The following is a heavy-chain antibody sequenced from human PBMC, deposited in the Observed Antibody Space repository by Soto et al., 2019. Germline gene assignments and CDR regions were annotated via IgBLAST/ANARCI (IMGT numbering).Heavy chain of an antibody. Sequence: GGSLRLSCAVSGLTFSTDEMNWVRQAPGKGLEWLAYISYTSTTIKYADSAKGRFAVSRDNAKKSLSLQMNNLRVEDTAVYYCVREGGSLAFDSWGQGTLVTVSS. V-gene: IGHV3-48*03. CDR1: GLTFSTDE. D-gene: IGHD1-1*01. CDR2: ISYTSTTI. CDR3: VREGGSLAFDS. J-gene: IGHJ4*02.